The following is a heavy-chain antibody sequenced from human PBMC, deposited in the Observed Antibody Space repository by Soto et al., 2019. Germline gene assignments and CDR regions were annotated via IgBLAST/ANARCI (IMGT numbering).Heavy chain of an antibody. CDR2: IYYSGST. Sequence: QVQLQESGPGLVKPSQTLSLTCTVSGGSISSGGYYWSWIRQHPGKVLEWIGYIYYSGSTYYNPSLKSRVTISVDTSKNQFSLKLSSVTAADTAVYYCARDQLRYFDWLLSDWGQGTLVTVSS. D-gene: IGHD3-9*01. V-gene: IGHV4-31*03. CDR1: GGSISSGGYY. CDR3: ARDQLRYFDWLLSD. J-gene: IGHJ4*02.